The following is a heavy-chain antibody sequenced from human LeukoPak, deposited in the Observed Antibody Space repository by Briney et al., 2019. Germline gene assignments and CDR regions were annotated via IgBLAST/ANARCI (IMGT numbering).Heavy chain of an antibody. CDR2: IYHSGST. Sequence: SQTLSLTCTVSGDSIGSADYYWTWIRQPPGKGLEWNGNIYHSGSTSYKSSLKSRVTMSLDTSKNQFSLKLSSVTAADTAVYYCARDPAPNYYDNRGYYLDYWGQGILVTVSS. V-gene: IGHV4-30-4*01. CDR1: GDSIGSADYY. CDR3: ARDPAPNYYDNRGYYLDY. J-gene: IGHJ4*02. D-gene: IGHD3-22*01.